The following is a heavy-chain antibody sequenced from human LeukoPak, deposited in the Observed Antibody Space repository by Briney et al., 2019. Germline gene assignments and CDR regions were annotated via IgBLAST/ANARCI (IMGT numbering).Heavy chain of an antibody. Sequence: ASVKVSRKASGYTFTSYYMHWVRQAPGQGLEWMGIINPSGGSTSYAQKFQGRVTMTRDTSTSTVYMELSSLRSEDTAVYYCAREQTSRTTGTTSDDYWGQGTLVTVSS. CDR3: AREQTSRTTGTTSDDY. J-gene: IGHJ4*02. V-gene: IGHV1-46*01. CDR1: GYTFTSYY. CDR2: INPSGGST. D-gene: IGHD1-1*01.